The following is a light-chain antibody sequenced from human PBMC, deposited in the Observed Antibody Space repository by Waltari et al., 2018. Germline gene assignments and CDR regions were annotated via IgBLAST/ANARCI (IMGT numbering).Light chain of an antibody. V-gene: IGLV2-23*01. CDR1: SRDVVDRKL. Sequence: QSALTQPASVSGSPGQSITISCTGTSRDVVDRKLVSCYHQPPGKVPKLMIYVGSGRPPGVSSRFSGCRSGNTASLTISGLQAEDEADYYCCSYGGGTTFVVFGGGTKLTVL. J-gene: IGLJ2*01. CDR3: CSYGGGTTFVV. CDR2: VGS.